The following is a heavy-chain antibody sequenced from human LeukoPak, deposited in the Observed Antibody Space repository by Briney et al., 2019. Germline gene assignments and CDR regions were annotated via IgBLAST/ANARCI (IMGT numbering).Heavy chain of an antibody. Sequence: GGSLRLSCAASGFTFSSYGMHWVRQAPGKGLEWVAVIWYDGSNKYYADSVKGRFTISRDNSKNTLYLQMNSLRAEDTAVYYFARDQTASTTKSYYYYGMDVWGQGTTVTVSS. CDR3: ARDQTASTTKSYYYYGMDV. CDR2: IWYDGSNK. CDR1: GFTFSSYG. V-gene: IGHV3-33*01. J-gene: IGHJ6*02. D-gene: IGHD2-2*01.